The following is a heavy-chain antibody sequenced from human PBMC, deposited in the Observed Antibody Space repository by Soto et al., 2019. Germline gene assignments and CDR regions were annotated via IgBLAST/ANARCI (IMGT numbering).Heavy chain of an antibody. J-gene: IGHJ2*01. V-gene: IGHV4-59*12. D-gene: IGHD6-19*01. CDR1: GGSISSYY. Sequence: QVQLQESGPGLVKPSETLSLTCTVSGGSISSYYWSWIRQPPGKGLEWIGYIYYSGSTNYNPSLRKRVTVEVDTSRCQFSLRLRPLTAAAAALCYCASHRKGKWPVGSVEYFVLWGRCTLVTVSS. CDR2: IYYSGST. CDR3: ASHRKGKWPVGSVEYFVL.